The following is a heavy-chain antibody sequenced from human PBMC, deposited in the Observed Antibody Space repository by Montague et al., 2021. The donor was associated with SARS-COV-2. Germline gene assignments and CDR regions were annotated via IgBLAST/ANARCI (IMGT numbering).Heavy chain of an antibody. CDR1: GFTFSSYS. CDR3: AKDIYGSGSYSDNFDY. Sequence: SLRLSCAASGFTFSSYSMNWVRQAPGKGLEWVSSISSSSSYIYYADSVKGRFTISRDNAKNSLYLQMNSLRAEDTAVYYCAKDIYGSGSYSDNFDYWGQGTLVTVSS. D-gene: IGHD3-10*01. V-gene: IGHV3-21*04. CDR2: ISSSSSYI. J-gene: IGHJ4*02.